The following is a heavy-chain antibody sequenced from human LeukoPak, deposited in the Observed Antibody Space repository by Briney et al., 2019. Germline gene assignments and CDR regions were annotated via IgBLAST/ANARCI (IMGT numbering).Heavy chain of an antibody. J-gene: IGHJ4*02. CDR1: GFTVSSNF. V-gene: IGHV3-66*01. Sequence: GGSLRLSCAASGFTVSSNFMSWVRQAPGKGLECVSVIYGGGSTYYADSVKGRFTISRDNSKNTLFLQMNSLRAEDTAVYYCAGLRPLDYWGQGTLVTVSS. CDR3: AGLRPLDY. CDR2: IYGGGST.